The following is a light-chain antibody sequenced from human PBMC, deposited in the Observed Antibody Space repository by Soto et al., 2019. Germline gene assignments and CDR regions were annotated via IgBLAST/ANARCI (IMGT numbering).Light chain of an antibody. CDR3: QHYNSYSEA. Sequence: DIQMTQSPSTLAASVGDRVTITCPASQSISSWLAWYQQKPGKAPKLLIYKASTLKSGVPSRFSGSGSGTEFTLTISSLQPDDFATYYCQHYNSYSEAFGQGTKVDNK. V-gene: IGKV1-5*03. J-gene: IGKJ1*01. CDR2: KAS. CDR1: QSISSW.